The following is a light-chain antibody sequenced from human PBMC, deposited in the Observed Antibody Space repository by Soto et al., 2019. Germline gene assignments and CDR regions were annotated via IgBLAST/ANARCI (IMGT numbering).Light chain of an antibody. CDR3: NSYTTSGTDV. CDR1: RYDVGGYDY. CDR2: DVT. J-gene: IGLJ1*01. V-gene: IGLV2-14*03. Sequence: QSALTQPASVSGSPGQSITISCGGSRYDVGGYDYVSWYQHHPGKAPKVMIYDVTNRPSGVSDRFSGSKSGNTASLTISGLQDEDYADYYCNSYTTSGTDVFGTGTKVTVL.